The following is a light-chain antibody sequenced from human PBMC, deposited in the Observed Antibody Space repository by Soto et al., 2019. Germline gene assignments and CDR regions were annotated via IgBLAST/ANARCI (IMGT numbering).Light chain of an antibody. CDR2: GAS. CDR1: QSVYNN. V-gene: IGKV3-15*01. Sequence: EIVMTQSPATLSVSPGAPAPLSCRASQSVYNNLAWYPQRPGQAPRLLIHGASTRATGVPAKVSGSGSGTEFTLTISSLQSEDFAVYYCQQHDSWPLTFGGGTKVDIK. CDR3: QQHDSWPLT. J-gene: IGKJ4*01.